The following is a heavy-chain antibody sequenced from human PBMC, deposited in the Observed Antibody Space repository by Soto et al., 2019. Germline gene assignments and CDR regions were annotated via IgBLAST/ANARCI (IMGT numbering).Heavy chain of an antibody. J-gene: IGHJ4*02. D-gene: IGHD3-16*02. V-gene: IGHV3-30*18. CDR2: ISFDGINK. CDR1: GFTFSSYG. CDR3: AKGGRMGDYDYVWGSFRYTGYFDY. Sequence: GGSLRLSCAASGFTFSSYGIHWVRQAPGKGLEWVAVISFDGINKYYSDSVKGRFTISRDNSKNTLYLQMNSLRAEDTAVYYCAKGGRMGDYDYVWGSFRYTGYFDYWGQGTLVTVSS.